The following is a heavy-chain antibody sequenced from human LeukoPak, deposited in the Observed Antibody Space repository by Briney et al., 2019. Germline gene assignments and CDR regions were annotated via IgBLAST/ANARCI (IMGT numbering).Heavy chain of an antibody. J-gene: IGHJ4*02. CDR1: GFALSTSGMR. CDR2: IDCDDDK. CDR3: AREGGIMITFGGVIEPYYFDY. Sequence: SGPALVKPTQTLTLTCTFPGFALSTSGMRVSWIRQPPGKALESLARIDCDDDKIYSTSLKARLTISKDTSKNQVVLTMTNMDPVDTATYYCAREGGIMITFGGVIEPYYFDYWGQGTLVTVSS. V-gene: IGHV2-70*04. D-gene: IGHD3-16*02.